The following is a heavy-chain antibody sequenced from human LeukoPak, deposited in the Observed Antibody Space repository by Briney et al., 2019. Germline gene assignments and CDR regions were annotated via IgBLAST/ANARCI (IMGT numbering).Heavy chain of an antibody. CDR3: ARVMNSSGSGFDY. CDR2: INPNGGGT. Sequence: ASVKVSFKASGYTFTGYYMHWVRQAPGQGLEWMGWINPNGGGTNYAQKFQGRVTMTRDTSISTAYMELSRLRSDDTAVYYCARVMNSSGSGFDYWGQGTLVTVSS. D-gene: IGHD6-19*01. J-gene: IGHJ4*02. V-gene: IGHV1-2*02. CDR1: GYTFTGYY.